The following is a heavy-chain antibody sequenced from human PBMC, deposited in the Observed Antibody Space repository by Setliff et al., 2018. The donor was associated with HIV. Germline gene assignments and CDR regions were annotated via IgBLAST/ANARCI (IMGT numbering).Heavy chain of an antibody. J-gene: IGHJ6*03. CDR3: AKIYDSGSDHYYNMDV. D-gene: IGHD3-10*01. Sequence: SVKVSCKPSGGNLGSFAISWVRQAPGQGLEWVGGIIPIFGSPDYAQKFQGRVTITADESTSIVYMELNSLRPEDTAVYYCAKIYDSGSDHYYNMDVWGKGTTVTVSS. CDR2: IIPIFGSP. V-gene: IGHV1-69*13. CDR1: GGNLGSFA.